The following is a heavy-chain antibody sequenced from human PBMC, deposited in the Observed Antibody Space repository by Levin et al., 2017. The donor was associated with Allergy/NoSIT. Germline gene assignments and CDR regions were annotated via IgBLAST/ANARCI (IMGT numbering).Heavy chain of an antibody. CDR2: IRSKAYGGTT. CDR3: TRSKVLPHDYVWGSPYGMDV. V-gene: IGHV3-49*03. D-gene: IGHD3-16*01. CDR1: GFTFGDYA. Sequence: RGESLKISCTASGFTFGDYAMSWFRQAPGKGLEWVGFIRSKAYGGTTEYAASVKGRFTISRDDSKSIAYLQMNSLKTEDTAVYYCTRSKVLPHDYVWGSPYGMDVWGQGTTVTVSS. J-gene: IGHJ6*02.